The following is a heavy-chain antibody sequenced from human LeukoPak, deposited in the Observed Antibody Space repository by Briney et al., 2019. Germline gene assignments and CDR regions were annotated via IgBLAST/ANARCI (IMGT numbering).Heavy chain of an antibody. CDR2: IYYSGST. CDR1: GGSISSYY. J-gene: IGHJ4*02. CDR3: VRVALLWFREPGYFDY. Sequence: SETLSLTCTVSGGSISSYYWSWIRQPPGKGLEWIGYIYYSGSTNYNPSLKSRVTISVDTSKNQFSLKLSSVTAADTAVYYCVRVALLWFREPGYFDYWGQGTLVTVSS. D-gene: IGHD3-10*01. V-gene: IGHV4-59*01.